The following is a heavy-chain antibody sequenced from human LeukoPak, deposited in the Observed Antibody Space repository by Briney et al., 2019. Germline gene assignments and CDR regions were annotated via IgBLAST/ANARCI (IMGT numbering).Heavy chain of an antibody. CDR1: GYTFTSYG. CDR3: ARDPSRGWELTVPFDY. Sequence: ASVKVSCKASGYTFTSYGISWVRQAPGQGLEWMGWISAYNGNTNYAQNFQGRVTMTTDTSISTAYMELNRLTSDDTAVYYCARDPSRGWELTVPFDYWGQGTLVTVSS. J-gene: IGHJ4*02. CDR2: ISAYNGNT. D-gene: IGHD1-26*01. V-gene: IGHV1-18*01.